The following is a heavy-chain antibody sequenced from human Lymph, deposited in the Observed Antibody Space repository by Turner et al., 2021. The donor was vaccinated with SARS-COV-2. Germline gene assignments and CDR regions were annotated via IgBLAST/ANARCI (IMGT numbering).Heavy chain of an antibody. V-gene: IGHV4-34*01. Sequence: QVQLQQWGAGLLKPSETLSLTCAVYGGSFSGSYWSWIRQPPGKGLEWIGKINHSGSANYNPSLKSRVTISVDTSKNQFSLKLSSVTAADTAVYYCARGTYSSSWYGVRNWFDPWGQGTLVTVSS. CDR3: ARGTYSSSWYGVRNWFDP. J-gene: IGHJ5*02. CDR1: GGSFSGSY. CDR2: INHSGSA. D-gene: IGHD6-13*01.